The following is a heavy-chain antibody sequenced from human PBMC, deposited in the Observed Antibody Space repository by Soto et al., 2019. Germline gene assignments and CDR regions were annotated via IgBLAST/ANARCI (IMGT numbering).Heavy chain of an antibody. V-gene: IGHV3-23*01. CDR3: AKPEEVVRGFDF. CDR2: ISGTGGAA. J-gene: IGHJ4*01. Sequence: GGSLRLSCAASGFAFGHSAMSWFRLAPGKGLEWVAAISGTGGAAYYADSVKGRFTISRDNSRNTLFLQMNSLRVDDTAIYHCAKPEEVVRGFDFWGLGTLVTVSS. CDR1: GFAFGHSA. D-gene: IGHD3-10*01.